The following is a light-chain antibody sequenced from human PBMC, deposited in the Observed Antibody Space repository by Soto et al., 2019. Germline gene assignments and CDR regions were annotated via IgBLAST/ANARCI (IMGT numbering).Light chain of an antibody. J-gene: IGKJ5*01. V-gene: IGKV3-20*01. CDR1: ESVGDY. Sequence: EVVLTQSPGALSLSPGESATLSCWPSESVGDYLAWYQQKPGQAPRLLXYGATKRTSGTPDRFSGTGSETALTLAISRLEPGDFAVYYCQQYVTSPAITFGQGTRLDIK. CDR2: GAT. CDR3: QQYVTSPAIT.